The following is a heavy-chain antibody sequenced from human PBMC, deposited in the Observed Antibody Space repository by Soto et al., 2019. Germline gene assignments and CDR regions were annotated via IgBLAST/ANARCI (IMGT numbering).Heavy chain of an antibody. CDR2: ISGYNGNT. V-gene: IGHV1-18*01. D-gene: IGHD3-9*01. J-gene: IGHJ4*02. CDR3: ARAGHYDILTGYYRPSGFAF. CDR1: GYTFIRYG. Sequence: ASVKVSCKASGYTFIRYGITWVRQAPGQGLEWMGWISGYNGNTNYAQKLQGRVTMTQDTSTSTVYMELRSLRSDDTAVYYCARAGHYDILTGYYRPSGFAFWGQATLVSVSS.